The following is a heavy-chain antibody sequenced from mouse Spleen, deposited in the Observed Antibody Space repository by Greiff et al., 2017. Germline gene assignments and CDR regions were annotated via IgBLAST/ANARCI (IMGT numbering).Heavy chain of an antibody. V-gene: IGHV1-69*01. Sequence: QVQLQQPGAELVMPGASVKLSCKASGYTFTSYWMHWVKQRPGQGLEWIGEIDPSDSYTNYNQKFKGKATLTVDKSSSTAYMQLSSLTSEDSAVYYCARSHHYYAMDYWGQGTSVTVSS. CDR1: GYTFTSYW. J-gene: IGHJ4*01. CDR3: ARSHHYYAMDY. CDR2: IDPSDSYT.